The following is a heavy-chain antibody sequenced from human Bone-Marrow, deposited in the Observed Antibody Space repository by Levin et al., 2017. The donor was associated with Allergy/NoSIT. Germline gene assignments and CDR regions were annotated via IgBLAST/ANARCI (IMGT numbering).Heavy chain of an antibody. J-gene: IGHJ5*02. V-gene: IGHV1-69*13. CDR1: GGSFSTYR. CDR3: ARDSGYTYGLNVGLDP. Sequence: GASVKVSCKASGGSFSTYRIIWVRQAPGQGLEWMGGIIPNFEAPHYAPNFRARVTITADESTTTVYMELSSLRSEDTAVYFCARDSGYTYGLNVGLDPWGQGTLVAVSS. D-gene: IGHD5-18*01. CDR2: IIPNFEAP.